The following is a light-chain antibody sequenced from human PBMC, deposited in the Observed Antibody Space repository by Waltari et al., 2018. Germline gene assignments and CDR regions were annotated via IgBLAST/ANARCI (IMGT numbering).Light chain of an antibody. J-gene: IGKJ3*01. CDR3: QQYSGNSRT. CDR1: ESISTW. V-gene: IGKV1-5*03. CDR2: KAS. Sequence: DLQMTQSPSTLSASVGDRVTITCRASESISTWLAWYQQKPGKAPKFLIYKASNLENGVPSRFRGRGSGTEFTLTITSLQPDDFATYYCQQYSGNSRTFGQGTRLDI.